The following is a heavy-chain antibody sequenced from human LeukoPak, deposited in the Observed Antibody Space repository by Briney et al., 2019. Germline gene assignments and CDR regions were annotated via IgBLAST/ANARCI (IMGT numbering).Heavy chain of an antibody. J-gene: IGHJ5*02. D-gene: IGHD2-2*02. CDR3: AREGCSSTSCYIVNWFDP. V-gene: IGHV3-33*01. CDR2: IWYDGSNK. CDR1: GFTFSSYG. Sequence: PGGSLRLSCAASGFTFSSYGMHWVRQAPGKGPEWVAVIWYDGSNKYYADSVKGRFTISRDNSKNTLYLQMNSLRAEDTAVYYCAREGCSSTSCYIVNWFDPWGQGTLVTVSS.